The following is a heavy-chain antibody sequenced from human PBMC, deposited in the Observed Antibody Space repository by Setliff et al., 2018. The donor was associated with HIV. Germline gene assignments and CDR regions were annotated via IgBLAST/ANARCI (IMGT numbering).Heavy chain of an antibody. D-gene: IGHD3-22*01. CDR3: ARGLSFYDPGGFDY. V-gene: IGHV4-4*09. CDR1: GGSISSYY. J-gene: IGHJ4*02. CDR2: IYTSGST. Sequence: LSLTCTVSGGSISSYYWSWIRQPPGKGLEWIGYIYTSGSTNYNPSLKSRVTLSVDTSKNQFSLKLSSVTAADTAVYYCARGLSFYDPGGFDYWGQGTLVTVSS.